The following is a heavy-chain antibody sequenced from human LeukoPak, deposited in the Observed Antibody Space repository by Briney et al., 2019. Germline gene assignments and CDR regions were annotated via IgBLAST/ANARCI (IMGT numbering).Heavy chain of an antibody. D-gene: IGHD3-10*01. V-gene: IGHV3-9*01. J-gene: IGHJ4*02. CDR2: ISWNSGSI. CDR3: AKDSRGTYPYYFDY. Sequence: AGGSLRLSCAASGFIFDDYAMHWVRQAPGKGLEWVSGISWNSGSIGYADSVKGRFTISRDNAKNSLYLQMNSLRAEDTALYYCAKDSRGTYPYYFDYWGQGILVTVSS. CDR1: GFIFDDYA.